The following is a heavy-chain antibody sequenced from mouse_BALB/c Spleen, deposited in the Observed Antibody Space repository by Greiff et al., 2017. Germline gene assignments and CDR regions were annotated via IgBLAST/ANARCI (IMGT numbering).Heavy chain of an antibody. J-gene: IGHJ4*01. V-gene: IGHV2-2*02. CDR1: GFSLTSYG. D-gene: IGHD2-4*01. Sequence: VQLQESGPGLVQPSQSLSITCTVSGFSLTSYGVHWVRQSPGKGLEWLGVIWSGGSTDYNAAFISRLSISKDNSKSQVFFKMNSLQANDTAIYYCARVLYDYDILYAMDYWGQGTSVTVSS. CDR3: ARVLYDYDILYAMDY. CDR2: IWSGGST.